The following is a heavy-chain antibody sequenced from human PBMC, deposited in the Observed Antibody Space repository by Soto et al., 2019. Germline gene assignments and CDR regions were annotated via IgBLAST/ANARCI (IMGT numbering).Heavy chain of an antibody. J-gene: IGHJ4*02. D-gene: IGHD4-17*01. V-gene: IGHV1-18*01. CDR3: ARDRFDYGDHAY. CDR1: GYTFTSYG. Sequence: ASVKVSCKASGYTFTSYGISWVRQAPGQGLEWMGWISAYNGNTNYAQKLQGRVTMTTDTSTSIAYMELRSLRSDDTAVYYCARDRFDYGDHAYWGQGTLVTVSS. CDR2: ISAYNGNT.